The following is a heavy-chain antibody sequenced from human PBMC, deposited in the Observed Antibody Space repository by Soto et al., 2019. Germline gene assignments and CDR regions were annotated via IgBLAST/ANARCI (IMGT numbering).Heavy chain of an antibody. CDR3: ARKGAAASYAHYYMDV. Sequence: TSETLSLTCTVSGGSISPYYWSWIRQPPGKGLEWIGYVYYSGNTSYNPSLESRVTISVDTSRNRFSLNLTSATAADTAVYYCARKGAAASYAHYYMDVWGRGTAVTVSS. CDR1: GGSISPYY. V-gene: IGHV4-59*01. J-gene: IGHJ6*03. CDR2: VYYSGNT. D-gene: IGHD6-13*01.